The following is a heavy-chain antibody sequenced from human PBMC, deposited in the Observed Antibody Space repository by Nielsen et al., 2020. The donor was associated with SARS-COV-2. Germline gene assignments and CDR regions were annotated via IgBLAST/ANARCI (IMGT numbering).Heavy chain of an antibody. CDR2: IYHSGST. D-gene: IGHD3-22*01. Sequence: GSLRLSCAVSGGSISSSNWWSWVRQPPGKGLEWIGYIYHSGSTYYNPSLESRVTISIDMSKNHFSLKLTSVTAADTAVYYCARERGYYDSLFYYGLDVWGQGITVTVSS. CDR3: ARERGYYDSLFYYGLDV. J-gene: IGHJ6*02. V-gene: IGHV4-4*02. CDR1: GGSISSSNW.